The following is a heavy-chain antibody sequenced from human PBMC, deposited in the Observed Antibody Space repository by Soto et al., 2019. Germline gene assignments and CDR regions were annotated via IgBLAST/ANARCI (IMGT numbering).Heavy chain of an antibody. CDR2: INAGGGYT. Sequence: ASVKVSCKASGYIFTNYYIHWVRQAPGQGLEWLGTINAGGGYTTYAQRFLGRVTMTRDTSTSTLSMELSSLTYEDTALYYCARGGAILLVTALQRWAVALIIIPINECKPLQGLSWG. V-gene: IGHV1-46*03. J-gene: IGHJ5*01. CDR3: ARGGAILLVTALQRWAVALIIIPINECKPLQGLS. D-gene: IGHD2-21*02. CDR1: GYIFTNYY.